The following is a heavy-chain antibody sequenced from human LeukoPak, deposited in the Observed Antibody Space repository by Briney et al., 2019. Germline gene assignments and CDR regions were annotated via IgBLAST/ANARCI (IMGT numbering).Heavy chain of an antibody. D-gene: IGHD5-12*01. CDR1: GGSISSSSYY. Sequence: SETLSLTCTVSGGSISSSSYYWGWIRPPPGKGLVWIGSIYYSGSTYYNPSLKSRVTISVDTSKNQFSLKLSSVTAADTAVYYCAVRGVATPEGTVYYGMDVWGQGTTVTVSS. J-gene: IGHJ6*02. CDR2: IYYSGST. CDR3: AVRGVATPEGTVYYGMDV. V-gene: IGHV4-39*01.